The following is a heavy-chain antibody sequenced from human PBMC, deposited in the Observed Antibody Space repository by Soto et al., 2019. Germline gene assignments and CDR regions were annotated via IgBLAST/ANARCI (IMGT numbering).Heavy chain of an antibody. V-gene: IGHV4-34*01. CDR3: ARVPTVTTYYFDY. Sequence: SETLSLTCAVYGGSFSGYYWSWIRQPPGKGLEWIGEINHSGSTNYNPSLKSRVTISVDTSKNQFSLKLSSVTAADTAVYYCARVPTVTTYYFDYWGQGTLVTVSS. CDR1: GGSFSGYY. D-gene: IGHD4-4*01. CDR2: INHSGST. J-gene: IGHJ4*02.